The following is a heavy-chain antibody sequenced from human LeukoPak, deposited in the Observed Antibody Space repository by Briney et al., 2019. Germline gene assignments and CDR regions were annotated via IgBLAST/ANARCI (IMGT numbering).Heavy chain of an antibody. CDR1: GFTFSSYG. CDR2: ISYDGSNK. J-gene: IGHJ4*02. V-gene: IGHV3-30*18. CDR3: AKDRPRLGYSGYDSYYFDY. D-gene: IGHD5-12*01. Sequence: PGGSLRLSCAASGFTFSSYGMHWVRQAPGKGLEWVAVISYDGSNKYYADSVKGRFTISRDNSKNTLYLQMNSLRAEDTAVYYCAKDRPRLGYSGYDSYYFDYWGQGTLVTVSS.